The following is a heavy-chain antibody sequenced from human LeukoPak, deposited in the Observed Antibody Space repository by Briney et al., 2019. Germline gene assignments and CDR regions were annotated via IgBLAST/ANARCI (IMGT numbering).Heavy chain of an antibody. CDR1: GYSVRSGYF. J-gene: IGHJ5*02. CDR3: ARHNIGGSSAWEPNWFDP. D-gene: IGHD6-19*01. V-gene: IGHV4-38-2*02. CDR2: VYHVGTT. Sequence: SETLSLTCTVSGYSVRSGYFWGWIRQPPGKGLEWIGVYHVGTTDYNPSLKSRVTISVDTSKNHFSLKLSSVTAADTAVYYCARHNIGGSSAWEPNWFDPWGQGTLVTVSS.